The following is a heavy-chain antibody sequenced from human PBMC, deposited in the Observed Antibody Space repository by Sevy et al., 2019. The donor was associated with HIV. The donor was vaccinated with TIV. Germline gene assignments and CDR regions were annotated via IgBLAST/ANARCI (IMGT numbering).Heavy chain of an antibody. Sequence: GGSLRLSCAASGFTFSDHYMDWVRQAPGKGLEWVGRTRNKANSYTTEYAASVKGRFTISRDDSKNSLYLQMNSLKTEYTAVYYCARESCSSTSCYTPNYYYYYGMDVWGQGTTVTVSS. CDR3: ARESCSSTSCYTPNYYYYYGMDV. J-gene: IGHJ6*02. D-gene: IGHD2-2*02. V-gene: IGHV3-72*01. CDR1: GFTFSDHY. CDR2: TRNKANSYTT.